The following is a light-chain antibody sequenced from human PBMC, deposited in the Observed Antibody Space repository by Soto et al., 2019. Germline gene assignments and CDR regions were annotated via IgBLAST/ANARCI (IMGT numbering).Light chain of an antibody. V-gene: IGLV2-18*02. CDR3: SSYTSSSTYV. Sequence: QSVLTQPPSVSGSPGQSVAISRTGTGSDIGTYNRVSWYQQPPGTAPKLMIYDVSDRPSGVPDRFSGSKSGNTASLTISGLQAEDEADYYCSSYTSSSTYVFGTGTKVTVL. J-gene: IGLJ1*01. CDR1: GSDIGTYNR. CDR2: DVS.